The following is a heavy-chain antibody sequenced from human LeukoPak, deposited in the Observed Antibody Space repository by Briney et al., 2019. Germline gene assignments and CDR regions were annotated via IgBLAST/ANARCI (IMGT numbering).Heavy chain of an antibody. CDR2: IRSKGNSYAT. J-gene: IGHJ4*02. CDR1: GFTFSGSA. D-gene: IGHD3-22*01. V-gene: IGHV3-73*01. CDR3: TSTDLEYCYDSSGYQTPDY. Sequence: GGSLRLSCAASGFTFSGSAMHWVRQASGKGLEGVGRIRSKGNSYATAYAASVKGRFTISRDDSKNTAYLQMNSLKTEDTAVYYCTSTDLEYCYDSSGYQTPDYWGQGTLVTVSS.